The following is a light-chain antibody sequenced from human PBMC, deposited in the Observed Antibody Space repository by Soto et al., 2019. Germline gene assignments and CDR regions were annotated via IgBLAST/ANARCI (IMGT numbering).Light chain of an antibody. V-gene: IGLV1-44*01. CDR1: SSNIGSNT. CDR3: AAWDDSLNGYV. Sequence: QSVXTQPPSASGTPGQRVTISCSGSSSNIGSNTVNWYQQLPGTAPKLLIYSNNQRPSGVPDRFSGSKSGTSASLAISGLQSEDEADYYGAAWDDSLNGYVFGTGTKVTVL. CDR2: SNN. J-gene: IGLJ1*01.